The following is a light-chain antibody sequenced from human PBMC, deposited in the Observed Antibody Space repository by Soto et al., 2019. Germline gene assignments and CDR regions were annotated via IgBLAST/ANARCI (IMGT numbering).Light chain of an antibody. CDR1: SADIGGYNY. Sequence: QSALTQPASVSGSPGQSITISCTGTSADIGGYNYVSWYQQHPGTAPKLLISEITNRPSGVSNRFSGSKSGNTASLTISGLRAEDEADYYCGSCTATLTPVVFGGGTKLTVL. CDR2: EIT. CDR3: GSCTATLTPVV. J-gene: IGLJ2*01. V-gene: IGLV2-14*01.